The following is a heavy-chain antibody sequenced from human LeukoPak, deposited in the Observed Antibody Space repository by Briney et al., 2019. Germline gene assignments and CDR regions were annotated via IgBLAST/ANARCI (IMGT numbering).Heavy chain of an antibody. CDR3: AKQGRGLAAAYFDF. V-gene: IGHV3-30*02. Sequence: PGGSLRLSCVASGFTFSSYAMHWVRQAPGKGLEWVAFIRYDGSNIYSADSVKGRFTISRDNSKNTLYLQMNSLRAEDTAVYYCAKQGRGLAAAYFDFWGQGTLVTVSS. CDR1: GFTFSSYA. D-gene: IGHD6-13*01. J-gene: IGHJ4*02. CDR2: IRYDGSNI.